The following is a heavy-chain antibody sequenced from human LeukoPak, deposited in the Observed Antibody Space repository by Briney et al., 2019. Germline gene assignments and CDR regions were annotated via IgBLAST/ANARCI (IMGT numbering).Heavy chain of an antibody. J-gene: IGHJ4*02. CDR1: GFTFSSYE. D-gene: IGHD4-17*01. CDR3: ARQTTTEPYYFDY. Sequence: GGSLRLSCAASGFTFSSYEMNWVRQAPGKGLEWVSYISSSGSTIYYADSAKGRFTISRDNAKNSLYLQMNSLRAEDTAVYYCARQTTTEPYYFDYWGQGTLVTVSS. V-gene: IGHV3-48*03. CDR2: ISSSGSTI.